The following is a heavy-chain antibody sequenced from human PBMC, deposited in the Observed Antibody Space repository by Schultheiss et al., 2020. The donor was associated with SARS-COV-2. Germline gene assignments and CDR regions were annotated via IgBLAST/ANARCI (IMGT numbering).Heavy chain of an antibody. CDR3: ARERYYGDYGLIDH. CDR1: GGSISSYY. D-gene: IGHD2-21*01. Sequence: SETLSLTCTVSGGSISSYYWSWIRQPPGKGLEWIGYIYYSGSTNYNPSLKSRVTISVDTSKNQFSLKLSSVTAADTAVYYCARERYYGDYGLIDHWGQGTLVTVSS. J-gene: IGHJ4*02. V-gene: IGHV4-59*12. CDR2: IYYSGST.